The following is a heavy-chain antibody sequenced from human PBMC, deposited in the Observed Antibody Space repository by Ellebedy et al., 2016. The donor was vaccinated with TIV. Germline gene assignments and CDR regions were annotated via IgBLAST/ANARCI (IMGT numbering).Heavy chain of an antibody. CDR1: GGTFSSYA. CDR3: ASDSGYGESYFDY. J-gene: IGHJ4*02. CDR2: IIPIFGTA. V-gene: IGHV1-69*13. D-gene: IGHD5-12*01. Sequence: AASVKVSCKASGGTFSSYAISWVRQAPGQGLEWMGGIIPIFGTANYAQKFQGRVTITADESTSTAYMELSSLRSEDTAVYYCASDSGYGESYFDYWGQGTLVTVSS.